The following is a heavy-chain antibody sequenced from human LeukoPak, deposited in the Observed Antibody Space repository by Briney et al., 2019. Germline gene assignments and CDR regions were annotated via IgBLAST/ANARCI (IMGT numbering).Heavy chain of an antibody. CDR3: ARLDPGSDGYNWPFDY. D-gene: IGHD5-24*01. J-gene: IGHJ4*02. Sequence: GESLKISCKGSGYSFTSYWIGWVRQMPGKGLEWMGIIYPGDSDTRYSPSFQGQVTISADKSISTAYLQWSSRKASDTAMYYCARLDPGSDGYNWPFDYWGQGTLVTVSS. CDR1: GYSFTSYW. V-gene: IGHV5-51*01. CDR2: IYPGDSDT.